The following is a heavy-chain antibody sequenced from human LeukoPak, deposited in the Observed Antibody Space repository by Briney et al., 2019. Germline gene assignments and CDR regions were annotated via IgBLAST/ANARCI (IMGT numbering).Heavy chain of an antibody. CDR2: TYHSGST. J-gene: IGHJ3*02. CDR1: SYSISSGYY. D-gene: IGHD3-10*01. Sequence: PSETLSLTCAVSSYSISSGYYWGWIRQPPGKGLEWIGSTYHSGSTYYNPSLKSRVTISVDTSKNQFSLKLSSVTAADTAVYYCARRLGSSMVTFDIWGQGTMVTVSS. CDR3: ARRLGSSMVTFDI. V-gene: IGHV4-38-2*01.